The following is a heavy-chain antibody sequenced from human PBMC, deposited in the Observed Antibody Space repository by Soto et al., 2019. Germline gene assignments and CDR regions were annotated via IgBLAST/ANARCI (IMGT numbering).Heavy chain of an antibody. CDR2: INDRGSI. CDR1: GGSFSGYY. V-gene: IGHV4-34*01. Sequence: QVQLQQWGAGPLRPLETLSLTCGVSGGSFSGYYWAWIHQSPGKGLEGIGEINDRGSINYNPSLKSRVSISVDTSKNHYSLNLRSVTAADTAVYYCARESHDILTGPPWVWYFDLWGRGTLVTVSS. J-gene: IGHJ2*01. CDR3: ARESHDILTGPPWVWYFDL. D-gene: IGHD3-9*01.